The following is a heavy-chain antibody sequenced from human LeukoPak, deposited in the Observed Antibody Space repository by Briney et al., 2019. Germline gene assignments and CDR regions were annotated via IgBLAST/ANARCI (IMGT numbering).Heavy chain of an antibody. CDR1: GYTFTSYY. D-gene: IGHD1-1*01. V-gene: IGHV1-46*01. Sequence: VASVKVSCKASGYTFTSYYMHWVRQAPGQGLEWMGIINPSGGSTSYAQKFQGRVTMTRDTSTSTVYMELGSLRSEDTAVYYCARDSPERYYGMDVWGQGTTVTVSS. CDR2: INPSGGST. CDR3: ARDSPERYYGMDV. J-gene: IGHJ6*02.